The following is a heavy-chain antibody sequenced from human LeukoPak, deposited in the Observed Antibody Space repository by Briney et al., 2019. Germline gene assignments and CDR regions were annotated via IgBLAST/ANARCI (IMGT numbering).Heavy chain of an antibody. D-gene: IGHD5-24*01. CDR3: ARDNSVRDEAWWFNP. CDR1: GYTFTSNY. CDR2: ISPSGGST. V-gene: IGHV1-46*01. J-gene: IGHJ5*02. Sequence: ASVKVSCKAFGYTFTSNYMHWVRQAPGQGPEWMGVISPSGGSTTYAQKFQGRVTLTRDMSTSTDYLELSSLRSEDTAVYYCARDNSVRDEAWWFNPWGQGTLVTGSP.